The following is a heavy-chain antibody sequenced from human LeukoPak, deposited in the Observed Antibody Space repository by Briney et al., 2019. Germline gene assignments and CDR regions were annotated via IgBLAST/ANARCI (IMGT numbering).Heavy chain of an antibody. J-gene: IGHJ3*02. CDR1: GGSISSHY. CDR3: ARQGIDAFDI. Sequence: SETLSLTCTVSGGSISSHYWSWVRHPPGKGLEWIAYIYYTGTSNYNPSLKSRVTISVDTSKKQISLRLSSVTAADTAVYYCARQGIDAFDIWGQGTLVTVSS. V-gene: IGHV4-59*08. CDR2: IYYTGTS.